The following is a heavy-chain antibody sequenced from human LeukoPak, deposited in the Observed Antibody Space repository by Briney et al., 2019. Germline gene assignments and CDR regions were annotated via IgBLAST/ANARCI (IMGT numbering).Heavy chain of an antibody. CDR3: ARLQYCSGTSCYWFDP. Sequence: SETLSLTCTVSGDSISSYYWSWIRQPPGKGLEWIGNIYYSGSTNYNPSLKSRVTISVDTSKNQFSLRLSSVTAADTAVYYCARLQYCSGTSCYWFDPWGQGTLVTVSS. V-gene: IGHV4-59*12. CDR1: GDSISSYY. J-gene: IGHJ5*02. D-gene: IGHD2-2*01. CDR2: IYYSGST.